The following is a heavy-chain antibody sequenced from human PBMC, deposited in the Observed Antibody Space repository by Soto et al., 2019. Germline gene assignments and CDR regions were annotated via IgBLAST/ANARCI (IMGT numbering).Heavy chain of an antibody. J-gene: IGHJ3*02. CDR1: GYPVTAYY. D-gene: IGHD3-3*01. CDR3: ARGGGVGVAGSAAFDM. Sequence: QLHLVRSGAVVKKPGASVTVSCSASGYPVTAYYMHWVRQAPGRGLEWMGGINPATGAAKYTQTFQGRVTMTRDTSTSTVFMELSGLTSEDMAVFYCARGGGVGVAGSAAFDMWGQGTLVTVSS. V-gene: IGHV1-2*02. CDR2: INPATGAA.